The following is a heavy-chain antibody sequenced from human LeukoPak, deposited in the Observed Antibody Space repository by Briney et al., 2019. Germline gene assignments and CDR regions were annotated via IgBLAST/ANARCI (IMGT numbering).Heavy chain of an antibody. CDR3: ARDLNIYDSSGRLDY. Sequence: SETLSLTCTVSGGSISSYYWSWIRQPAGKGLEWIGSIYTSGSTNYNPSLKSRVTMSVDTSKNQFSLKLSSVTAADTAVYYCARDLNIYDSSGRLDYWGQGTLVTVSS. D-gene: IGHD3-22*01. CDR1: GGSISSYY. V-gene: IGHV4-4*07. J-gene: IGHJ4*02. CDR2: IYTSGST.